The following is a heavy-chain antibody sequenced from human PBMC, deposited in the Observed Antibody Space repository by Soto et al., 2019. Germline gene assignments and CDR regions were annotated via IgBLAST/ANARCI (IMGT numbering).Heavy chain of an antibody. CDR1: GGTFSSYA. D-gene: IGHD3-22*01. Sequence: ASVKVSCKASGGTFSSYAISWVRQAPGQGLEWMGGIIPIFGTANYAQKFQGRVTITADESTSTAYMELSSLRSEDTAVYYCARDGYYDSRTIYSSLDYWGQGTLVTVSS. CDR2: IIPIFGTA. CDR3: ARDGYYDSRTIYSSLDY. J-gene: IGHJ4*02. V-gene: IGHV1-69*13.